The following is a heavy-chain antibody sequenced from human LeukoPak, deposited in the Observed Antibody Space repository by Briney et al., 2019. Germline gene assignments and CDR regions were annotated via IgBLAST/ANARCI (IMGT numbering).Heavy chain of an antibody. Sequence: ASVKVSCKAPGYTFTSYDINWVRQATGQGLEWMGWMNPNSGNTGYAQKFQGRVTMTRNTSISTAYMELSSLRSEDTAVYYCARGGTLNNYYYYYYMDVWGKGTTVTVSS. J-gene: IGHJ6*03. CDR2: MNPNSGNT. D-gene: IGHD3-10*01. CDR1: GYTFTSYD. CDR3: ARGGTLNNYYYYYYMDV. V-gene: IGHV1-8*01.